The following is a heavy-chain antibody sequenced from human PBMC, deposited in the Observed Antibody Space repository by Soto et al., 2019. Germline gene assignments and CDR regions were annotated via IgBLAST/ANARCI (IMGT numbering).Heavy chain of an antibody. J-gene: IGHJ4*02. CDR2: IYYSGST. Sequence: QLQLQESGPGLVKPSETLSLTCTVSGGSISSSSYYWGWIRQPPGKGLERIGSIYYSGSTYYNPSVKSRVTISVDTSKNQFSLKLSSVTAADTAVYYCERHDRWEQLVRDYFDYWGQGTLVTVSS. CDR3: ERHDRWEQLVRDYFDY. CDR1: GGSISSSSYY. V-gene: IGHV4-39*01. D-gene: IGHD6-6*01.